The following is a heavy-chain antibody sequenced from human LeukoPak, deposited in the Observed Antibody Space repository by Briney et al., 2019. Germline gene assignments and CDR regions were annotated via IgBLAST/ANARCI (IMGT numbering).Heavy chain of an antibody. CDR2: IRSSSSTI. CDR1: GFTLSTYS. D-gene: IGHD6-19*01. V-gene: IGHV3-48*01. CDR3: ARGGQPWLALNRFDP. J-gene: IGHJ5*02. Sequence: GRSRRLSCAASGFTLSTYSINWVSQAPRKWMEWVSYIRSSSSTIFYADSVKGRFTISRDNVKSPLLLQMNSLRTKHPAVTLCARGGQPWLALNRFDPWGQGTLVTVSS.